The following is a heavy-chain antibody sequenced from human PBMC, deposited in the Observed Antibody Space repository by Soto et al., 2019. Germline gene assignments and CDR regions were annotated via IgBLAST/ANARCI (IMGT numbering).Heavy chain of an antibody. J-gene: IGHJ6*02. CDR2: IKQDGSDK. V-gene: IGHV3-7*01. CDR1: RFTFNSYW. CDR3: ARGPYFYDSSGHYFSGMDV. D-gene: IGHD3-22*01. Sequence: EVQLVESGGGLVQPGGSLRLSCAASRFTFNSYWMSWVRQAPGKGLEWVANIKQDGSDKYYVDSVKGRFTISRDNAKNSLYLQMNSLRAEDTAVYYCARGPYFYDSSGHYFSGMDVWGQGTTVTVSS.